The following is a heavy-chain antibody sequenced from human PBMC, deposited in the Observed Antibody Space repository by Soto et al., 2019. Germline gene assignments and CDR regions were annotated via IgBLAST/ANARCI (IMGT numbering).Heavy chain of an antibody. CDR1: GFSLTNKRVG. CDR2: IYRDDDK. J-gene: IGHJ5*01. CDR3: SHLHANIGYDWLYDS. Sequence: SGPTLANPPQPLTLTCNFSGFSLTNKRVGVGWIRQPTRKALEWLGIIYRDDDKRYRPSLNNRLTITKDTSKNQMVLTMTNVDAVDTATYYCSHLHANIGYDWLYDSWGQGTLVTVSS. V-gene: IGHV2-5*02. D-gene: IGHD5-12*01.